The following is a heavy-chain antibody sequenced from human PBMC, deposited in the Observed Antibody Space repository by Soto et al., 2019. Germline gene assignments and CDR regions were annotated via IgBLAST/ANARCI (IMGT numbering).Heavy chain of an antibody. V-gene: IGHV3-23*01. CDR3: AKWTGRYCSGGRFYLDDPFEY. D-gene: IGHD2-15*01. CDR1: GFTFSNYA. Sequence: EVHLLESGGDLVQPGGSLRLSCAASGFTFSNYAMSWVRQAPGKGLDWVSGISGSAASTFYADSVKGRFTISRDNSKNTLYLQMTSLRAEDTAVYYCAKWTGRYCSGGRFYLDDPFEYWGQGTLVTVSS. J-gene: IGHJ4*02. CDR2: ISGSAAST.